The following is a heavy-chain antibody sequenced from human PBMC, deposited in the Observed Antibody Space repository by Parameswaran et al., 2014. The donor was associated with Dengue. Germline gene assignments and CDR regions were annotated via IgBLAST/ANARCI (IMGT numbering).Heavy chain of an antibody. Sequence: ASETLSLTCTVSGGSISSSSYYWGLDPPAPRKGLEWIGSIYYSGSTYYNPSLKSRVTISVDTSKNQFSLKLSSVTAADTAVYYCARLTYRILTGTRPFDYWGQGTLVTVSS. D-gene: IGHD3-9*01. CDR3: ARLTYRILTGTRPFDY. V-gene: IGHV4-39*01. CDR2: IYYSGST. CDR1: GGSISSSSYY. J-gene: IGHJ4*02.